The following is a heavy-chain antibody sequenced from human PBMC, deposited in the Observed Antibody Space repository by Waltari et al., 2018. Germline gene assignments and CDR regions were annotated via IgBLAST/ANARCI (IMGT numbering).Heavy chain of an antibody. V-gene: IGHV3-23*01. Sequence: EVQLLESGGDFVQPGGSLRLSCAISGFSFGSDAINWVRQAPGPGLEWVASISVSDDTYYALAVNGRFTISRDTSRNTVYLHMNSLRAEDTAVYYCAKPFYNWDDPLDSWGQGTLVTVSS. CDR2: ISVSDDT. D-gene: IGHD1-20*01. J-gene: IGHJ4*02. CDR1: GFSFGSDA. CDR3: AKPFYNWDDPLDS.